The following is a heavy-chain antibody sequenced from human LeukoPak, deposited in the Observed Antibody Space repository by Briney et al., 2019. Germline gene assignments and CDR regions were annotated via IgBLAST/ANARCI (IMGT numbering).Heavy chain of an antibody. CDR2: IRYDGSNK. J-gene: IGHJ6*03. V-gene: IGHV3-30*02. D-gene: IGHD1-26*01. CDR3: AKGSGWEMSYYYYYMDV. Sequence: GGSLRPSCAASGFTFNNYGMHWVRQAPGKGPEWVAFIRYDGSNKYYVGSVKGRFAISRDNSKNTLYLQMNSLRAEDTAVYYCAKGSGWEMSYYYYYMDVWGKGTTVTISS. CDR1: GFTFNNYG.